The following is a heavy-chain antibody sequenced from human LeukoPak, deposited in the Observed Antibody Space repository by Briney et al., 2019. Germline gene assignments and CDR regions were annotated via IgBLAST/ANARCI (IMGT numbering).Heavy chain of an antibody. CDR1: GFTFSGSA. V-gene: IGHV3-73*01. D-gene: IGHD4-17*01. CDR2: IRSKANSYAT. CDR3: AKDLEDYGDYDAFDI. Sequence: PGGSLKLSCAASGFTFSGSAMHWVRQASGKGLEWVGRIRSKANSYATAYAASVKGRFTISRDNSKNTLYLQMNSLRAEDTAVYYCAKDLEDYGDYDAFDIWGQGTMVTVSS. J-gene: IGHJ3*02.